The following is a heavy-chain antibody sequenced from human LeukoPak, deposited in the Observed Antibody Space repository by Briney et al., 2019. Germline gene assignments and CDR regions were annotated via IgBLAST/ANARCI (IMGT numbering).Heavy chain of an antibody. CDR1: GGSFSGYY. D-gene: IGHD6-13*01. V-gene: IGHV4-34*01. J-gene: IGHJ4*02. CDR3: ARGSSRSDY. CDR2: INHSGST. Sequence: SETLSLTCAVYGGSFSGYYWSWIRQPPGKGLEWIGEINHSGSTNYNPSLKSRVTISVDTSKNQFSLKLSSVTAVDTAVYYCARGSSRSDYWGQGTLVTVSS.